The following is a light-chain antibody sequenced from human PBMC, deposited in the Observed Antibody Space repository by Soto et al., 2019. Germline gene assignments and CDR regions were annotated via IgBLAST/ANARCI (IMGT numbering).Light chain of an antibody. CDR2: DTS. Sequence: DIVLTHSPATLSVSPGERATLSCRASQSVSSNLAWYQQKPGQAPRLLIYDTSDRASGIPARFSGSGSGTDFTLTISSLEPEDFAVFYCQQYGSSPLISFGQGTRLEIK. J-gene: IGKJ5*01. CDR1: QSVSSN. V-gene: IGKV3D-15*02. CDR3: QQYGSSPLIS.